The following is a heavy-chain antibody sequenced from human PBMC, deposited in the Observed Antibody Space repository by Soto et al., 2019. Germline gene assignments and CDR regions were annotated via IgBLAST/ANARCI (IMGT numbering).Heavy chain of an antibody. V-gene: IGHV3-30*18. Sequence: QVQLVESGGGVVQPGRSLRLSCAASGFTFSSYGMDWVRQAPGRGLEWVALIWYDGSNKHYADSVKGRFTISRDNSKNTLELQMNSLRAEDTAMYYCAKGGGREAAGSSPPDYWGQGTLVTVSS. CDR3: AKGGGREAAGSSPPDY. J-gene: IGHJ4*02. CDR2: IWYDGSNK. D-gene: IGHD6-13*01. CDR1: GFTFSSYG.